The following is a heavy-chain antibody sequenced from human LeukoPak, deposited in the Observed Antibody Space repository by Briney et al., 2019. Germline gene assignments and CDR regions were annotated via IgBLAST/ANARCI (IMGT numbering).Heavy chain of an antibody. CDR1: GYTFTSYD. D-gene: IGHD5-12*01. Sequence: GASVKVSCKASGYTFTSYDINWVRQATGQGLEWMGWMNPNSGNTGYAQKFQGRVTMTRNTSISTAYMELSSLRSEDTAVYYCARYLYNSGYDILALTYGMDVWGQGTTVTVSS. CDR3: ARYLYNSGYDILALTYGMDV. V-gene: IGHV1-8*01. J-gene: IGHJ6*02. CDR2: MNPNSGNT.